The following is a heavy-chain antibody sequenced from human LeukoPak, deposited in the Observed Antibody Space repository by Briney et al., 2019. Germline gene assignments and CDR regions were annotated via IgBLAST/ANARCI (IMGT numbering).Heavy chain of an antibody. CDR2: TSFDGSNK. Sequence: PGGSLRLSCAASGFTFSGYGMHWVRQAPGKGLEGVAVTSFDGSNKYYADPVKGRFTISRDNYKKTLYLQMNSLRAEDAAVYYCATERGVGAPNWFDPWGQGTLVTVSS. CDR3: ATERGVGAPNWFDP. J-gene: IGHJ5*02. V-gene: IGHV3-30*03. D-gene: IGHD1-26*01. CDR1: GFTFSGYG.